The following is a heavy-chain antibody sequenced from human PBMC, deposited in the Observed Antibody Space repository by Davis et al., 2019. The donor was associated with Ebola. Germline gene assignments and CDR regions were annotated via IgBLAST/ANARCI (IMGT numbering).Heavy chain of an antibody. V-gene: IGHV4-59*12. Sequence: SETLSLTCTVSGSSISSYYWSWIRQPPGKGLEWIGYIYYSGSTNYNPSLKSRVTISVDTSKNQFSLKLSSVTAADTAVYYCARVFRKYCSSTSCPIDYWGQGTLVTVSS. CDR1: GSSISSYY. D-gene: IGHD2-2*01. J-gene: IGHJ4*02. CDR3: ARVFRKYCSSTSCPIDY. CDR2: IYYSGST.